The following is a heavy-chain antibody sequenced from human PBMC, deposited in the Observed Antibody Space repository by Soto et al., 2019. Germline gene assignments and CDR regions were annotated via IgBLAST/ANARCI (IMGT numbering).Heavy chain of an antibody. D-gene: IGHD2-15*01. Sequence: QVQLEESGPGLVKPSETLSLTCAVSGGSISSSNWWTWVRQPPGKGLEWVGEIFHSGSTNLNPSLKSRVTISVDTSKNQFSLNLNSATAADTAVYYCAKDSAGISGYYYGVDGWGQGTTVTVSS. J-gene: IGHJ6*01. V-gene: IGHV4-4*02. CDR3: AKDSAGISGYYYGVDG. CDR1: GGSISSSNW. CDR2: IFHSGST.